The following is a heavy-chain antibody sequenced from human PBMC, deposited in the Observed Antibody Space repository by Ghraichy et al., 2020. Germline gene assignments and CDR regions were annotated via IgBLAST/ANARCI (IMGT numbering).Heavy chain of an antibody. V-gene: IGHV4-39*01. D-gene: IGHD2-2*01. CDR3: ATGYCSSTSCYVYFDY. J-gene: IGHJ4*02. Sequence: SETLSLTCTVSGGSISSSSYYWGWIRQPPGKGLEWIGSIYYSGSTYYNPSLKSRVTISVDTSKNQFSLKLSSVTAADTAVYYCATGYCSSTSCYVYFDYWGQGTLVTVSS. CDR2: IYYSGST. CDR1: GGSISSSSYY.